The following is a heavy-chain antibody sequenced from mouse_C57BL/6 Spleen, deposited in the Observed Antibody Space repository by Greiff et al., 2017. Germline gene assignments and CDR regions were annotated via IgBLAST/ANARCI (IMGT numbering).Heavy chain of an antibody. CDR3: ARGTPNWYFDV. V-gene: IGHV1-66*01. Sequence: VQLQQSGPELVKPGASVKISCKASGYSFTSYYIHWVKQRPGQGLEWIGWIYPGSGNTKYNEKFKGKATLTADTSSSTAYMQLSSLTSEDSAVYYCARGTPNWYFDVWGTGTTVTVSS. D-gene: IGHD3-3*01. CDR2: IYPGSGNT. J-gene: IGHJ1*03. CDR1: GYSFTSYY.